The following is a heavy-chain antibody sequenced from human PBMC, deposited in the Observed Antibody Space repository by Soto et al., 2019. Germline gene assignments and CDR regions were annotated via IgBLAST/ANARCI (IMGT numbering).Heavy chain of an antibody. CDR3: AREARIAVAGTFDY. CDR1: GFTFSSYG. D-gene: IGHD6-19*01. J-gene: IGHJ4*02. Sequence: PGGSLRLSCAASGFTFSSYGMHWVRQAPGKGLEWVAVIWYDGSNKYYADSVKGRFTISRDNSKNTLYLQMNSLRAEDTAVYYCAREARIAVAGTFDYWGQGTLVTSPQ. V-gene: IGHV3-33*01. CDR2: IWYDGSNK.